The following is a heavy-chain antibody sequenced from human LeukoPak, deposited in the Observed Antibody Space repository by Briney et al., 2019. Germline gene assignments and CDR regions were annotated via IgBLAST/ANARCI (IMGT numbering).Heavy chain of an antibody. J-gene: IGHJ4*02. V-gene: IGHV4-34*01. D-gene: IGHD4-17*01. CDR2: INHSGST. CDR1: GGSFSGYY. CDR3: ARGGYGDFTDFDY. Sequence: SETLSLTCAVYGGSFSGYYWSWIRQPPGKGLEWIGEINHSGSTNYNPSLKSRVTISVDTSKNLFSLKLSSVTAADTAVYYCARGGYGDFTDFDYWGQGTLVTVSS.